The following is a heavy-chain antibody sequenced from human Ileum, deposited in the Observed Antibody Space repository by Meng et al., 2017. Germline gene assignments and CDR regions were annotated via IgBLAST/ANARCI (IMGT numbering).Heavy chain of an antibody. CDR1: GFTFSDYA. V-gene: IGHV3-23*01. D-gene: IGHD3-10*01. Sequence: GGSLRLSCVASGFTFSDYAVTWVRQGPGKGLEWVAGISADGRSTYHSDSVKGRFSISRANSMNTLYLQMNSLRVEDTAVYYCAKGSTYYFGAGSYTYFDNWGQGTLVTVSS. CDR2: ISADGRST. CDR3: AKGSTYYFGAGSYTYFDN. J-gene: IGHJ4*02.